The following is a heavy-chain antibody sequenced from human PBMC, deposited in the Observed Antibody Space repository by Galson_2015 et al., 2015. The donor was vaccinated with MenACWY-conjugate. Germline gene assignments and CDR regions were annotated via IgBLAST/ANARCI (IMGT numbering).Heavy chain of an antibody. CDR3: AKDGGTAIADAFDI. CDR2: LGGSSGTT. D-gene: IGHD3-16*01. CDR1: GFTVSGNY. J-gene: IGHJ3*02. Sequence: SLRLSCAASGFTVSGNYMSWVRQAPGKGLEWVSSLGGSSGTTYYADSVKGRFTVSRDNSKNTLYLQMNSLRAEDTAIYYCAKDGGTAIADAFDIW. V-gene: IGHV3-23*01.